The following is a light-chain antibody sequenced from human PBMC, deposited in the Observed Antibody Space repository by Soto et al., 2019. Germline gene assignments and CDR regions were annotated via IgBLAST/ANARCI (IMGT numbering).Light chain of an antibody. CDR3: QHYNSFPRT. CDR2: KAA. J-gene: IGKJ1*01. Sequence: ASDNIAPWVDWYQQKPGKAPKLLIYKAANLEDEVPSRFAGSGSGTGFTLTITRLQHDDVSTYSCQHYNSFPRTFGQGTKVDIK. V-gene: IGKV1-5*03. CDR1: DNIAPW.